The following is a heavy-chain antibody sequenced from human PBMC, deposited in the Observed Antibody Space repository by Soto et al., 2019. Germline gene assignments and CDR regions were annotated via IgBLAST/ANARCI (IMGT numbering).Heavy chain of an antibody. D-gene: IGHD5-18*01. CDR1: GLSVSSFC. CDR2: ICSSGST. V-gene: IGHV4-4*08. J-gene: IGHJ4*02. Sequence: PSETLSLTCYFSGLSVSSFCWTWIRQPPGKGLESIGYICSSGSTNYNPSLKSRVTISVDTSKNQFSLKLSSVTAADTAVYYCARSQGYTYGNFDYWGQGTLVTVS. CDR3: ARSQGYTYGNFDY.